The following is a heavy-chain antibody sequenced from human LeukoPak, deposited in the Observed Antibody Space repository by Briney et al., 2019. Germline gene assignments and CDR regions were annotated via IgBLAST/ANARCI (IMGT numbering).Heavy chain of an antibody. V-gene: IGHV3-30*02. CDR2: IRYDESNE. J-gene: IGHJ3*02. CDR3: AKGGAPAGFWSGPRDAFDI. Sequence: GGSLRLSCAASGFTFSRYGMEWVRQPPGKGLERVAFIRYDESNECYADSVKGRLTIFRDNSKNTQYLQMNTRRVEDTTVYYCAKGGAPAGFWSGPRDAFDIWGQGTMVTVSS. D-gene: IGHD3-3*01. CDR1: GFTFSRYG.